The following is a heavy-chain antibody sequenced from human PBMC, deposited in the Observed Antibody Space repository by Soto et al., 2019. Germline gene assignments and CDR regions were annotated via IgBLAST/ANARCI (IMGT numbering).Heavy chain of an antibody. CDR1: GGTFSGYA. V-gene: IGHV1-69*13. CDR3: ARGLRFLFWLGPSVYYGMDV. D-gene: IGHD3-3*01. Sequence: SVKVSCKASGGTFSGYAISWVRQAPGQGLEWMGGIIPIFGTANYAQKFQGRVTITADESTSTAYMELSSLRSEHTAVYYCARGLRFLFWLGPSVYYGMDVWGQGTTVTVSS. J-gene: IGHJ6*02. CDR2: IIPIFGTA.